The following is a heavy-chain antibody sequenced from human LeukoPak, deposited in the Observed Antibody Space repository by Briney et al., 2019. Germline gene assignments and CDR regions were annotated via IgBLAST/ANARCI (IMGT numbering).Heavy chain of an antibody. D-gene: IGHD3-22*01. Sequence: SVKVSCKTSGGIFSNYGINWVRQAPGQGLGWMGGIIPIFGSAKYAQKFQGRVTITADESTSTAYMELRRLRYEDTAVYYCAREDYYDSGSNDYWGQGTLVTVSS. CDR3: AREDYYDSGSNDY. CDR1: GGIFSNYG. CDR2: IIPIFGSA. V-gene: IGHV1-69*13. J-gene: IGHJ4*02.